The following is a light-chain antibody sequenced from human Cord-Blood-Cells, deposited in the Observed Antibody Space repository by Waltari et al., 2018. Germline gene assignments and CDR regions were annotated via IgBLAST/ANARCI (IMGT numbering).Light chain of an antibody. CDR2: EVS. Sequence: QSALTQPASVSGSPGQSITISCTGTSRDVGGYNLVPWYQQHPGKAPKLMIYEVSKRPSGVSNRFSGSKSGNTASLTISGLQAEDEADYYCCSYAGSSTYVFGTGTKVTVL. CDR3: CSYAGSSTYV. J-gene: IGLJ1*01. CDR1: SRDVGGYNL. V-gene: IGLV2-23*02.